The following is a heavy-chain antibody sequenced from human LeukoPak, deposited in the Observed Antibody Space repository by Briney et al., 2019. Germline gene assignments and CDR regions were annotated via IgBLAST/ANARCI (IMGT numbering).Heavy chain of an antibody. D-gene: IGHD4-17*01. V-gene: IGHV4-38-2*02. CDR2: IYHSGST. CDR3: ARGWWATVTTENDDAFDI. Sequence: PSETLSLTCTVSGYSISSGYYWGWIRQPPGKGLEWVGSIYHSGSTYYNPSLKSRVTISVDTSKNQFSLKLSSVTAADTAVYYCARGWWATVTTENDDAFDIWGQGTMVTVSS. J-gene: IGHJ3*02. CDR1: GYSISSGYY.